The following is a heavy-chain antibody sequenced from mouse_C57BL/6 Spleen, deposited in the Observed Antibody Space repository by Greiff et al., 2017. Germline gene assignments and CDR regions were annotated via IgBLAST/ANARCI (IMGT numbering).Heavy chain of an antibody. J-gene: IGHJ4*01. D-gene: IGHD2-4*01. Sequence: EVMLVESGGGLVKPGGSLKLSCAASGFTFSSYAMSWVRQTPEKRLEWVATISDGGSYTYYPDNVKGRFTISRDNAKNNLYLQMSHLKSEDTAMYYCARVDYVESYYAMDYWGQGTSVTVSS. V-gene: IGHV5-4*03. CDR1: GFTFSSYA. CDR3: ARVDYVESYYAMDY. CDR2: ISDGGSYT.